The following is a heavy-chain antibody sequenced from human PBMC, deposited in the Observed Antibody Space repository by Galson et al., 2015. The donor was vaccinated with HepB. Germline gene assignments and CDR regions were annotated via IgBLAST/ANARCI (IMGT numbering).Heavy chain of an antibody. D-gene: IGHD6-19*01. CDR1: GFTFSSYW. Sequence: SLRLSCAASGFTFSSYWMHWVRHAPGKGLVWVSRINSDGSSTSYADSVKGRFTISRDNAKNTLYLQMNSLRAEDTAVYYCARDRSRAVAGDYWGQGTLVTVSS. J-gene: IGHJ4*02. CDR3: ARDRSRAVAGDY. CDR2: INSDGSST. V-gene: IGHV3-74*01.